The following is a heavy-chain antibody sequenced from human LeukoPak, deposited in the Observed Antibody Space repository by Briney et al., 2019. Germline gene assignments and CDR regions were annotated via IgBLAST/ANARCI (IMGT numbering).Heavy chain of an antibody. Sequence: KPSETLSLTCTVSGGSISSYYWSWIRQPPGKGLEWIGYIYYSGSTNYNPSLKSRVTISVDTSKNQFSLKLSSVTAADTAVYYCARHVGNSGSGSYLTYFDYWGQGTLVTVSS. V-gene: IGHV4-59*08. CDR3: ARHVGNSGSGSYLTYFDY. CDR2: IYYSGST. D-gene: IGHD3-10*01. CDR1: GGSISSYY. J-gene: IGHJ4*02.